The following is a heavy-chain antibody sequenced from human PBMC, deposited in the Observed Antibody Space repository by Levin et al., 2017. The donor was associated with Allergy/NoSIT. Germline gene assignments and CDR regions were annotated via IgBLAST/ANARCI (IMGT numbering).Heavy chain of an antibody. Sequence: GESLKISCATSGFTFNNFGMYWVRQAPGKGLEWVAIISYDGSEKKYEESLKGRFTISRDSSKNTVYLQMNRLTTEDTAVYYCARCLGVLWFTQSKIPAYWGQGTLVTVSS. CDR3: ARCLGVLWFTQSKIPAY. CDR1: GFTFNNFG. V-gene: IGHV3-30*03. D-gene: IGHD3-10*01. J-gene: IGHJ1*01. CDR2: ISYDGSEK.